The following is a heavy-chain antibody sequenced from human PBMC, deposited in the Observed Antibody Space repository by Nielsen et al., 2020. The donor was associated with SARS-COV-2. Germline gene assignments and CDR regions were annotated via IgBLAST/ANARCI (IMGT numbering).Heavy chain of an antibody. CDR3: AKTGDYFVVVPAATLDV. CDR2: ISTSSSI. J-gene: IGHJ6*02. CDR1: GFTFSIYS. D-gene: IGHD2-2*01. Sequence: GGSLRLSCAASGFTFSIYSMNWVRQAPGKGLEWVSFISTSSSIYYADSVKGRFTISRDNAKNSLYLQMNSLRAEDTAVYYCAKTGDYFVVVPAATLDVWGQGTTVTVSS. V-gene: IGHV3-48*01.